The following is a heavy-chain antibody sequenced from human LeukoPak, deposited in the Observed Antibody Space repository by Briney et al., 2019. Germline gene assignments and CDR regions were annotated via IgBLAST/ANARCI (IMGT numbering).Heavy chain of an antibody. CDR1: GFTFSSYE. V-gene: IGHV3-48*03. CDR2: ISSSGSTI. CDR3: ARGTEVPAAHYYYYYMDV. Sequence: PGGSLRLSCAASGFTFSSYEMNWVRQAPGKGLEWVSYISSSGSTIYYADSVKGRFTISRDNAKNSLYLQMNSLRAEDTAVYYCARGTEVPAAHYYYYYMDVWGKGTTVTVSS. D-gene: IGHD2-2*01. J-gene: IGHJ6*03.